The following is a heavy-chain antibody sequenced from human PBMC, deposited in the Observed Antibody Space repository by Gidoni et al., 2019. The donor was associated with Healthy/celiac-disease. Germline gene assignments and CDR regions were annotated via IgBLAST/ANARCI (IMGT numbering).Heavy chain of an antibody. CDR2: IMPILGIA. J-gene: IGHJ4*02. V-gene: IGHV1-69*02. CDR3: AIGLYYYGAGSYPTTYFDY. CDR1: GGTFRSST. Sequence: QVQLVQSGAEVKKPGSSVKVSCKASGGTFRSSTISWVRQAPGQGLEWMGRIMPILGIANYAQKFEGRVTITADKSTSTAYMELSSLRSEDTAVYYCAIGLYYYGAGSYPTTYFDYWGQGTLVTVSS. D-gene: IGHD3-10*01.